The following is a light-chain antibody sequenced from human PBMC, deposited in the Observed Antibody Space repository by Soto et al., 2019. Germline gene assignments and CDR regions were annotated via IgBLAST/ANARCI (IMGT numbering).Light chain of an antibody. V-gene: IGKV3-15*01. CDR2: GAS. Sequence: EIVMTQSPATLSVSPGERATLSCRASQSVSSNLAWYQQKPGQAPRLLIYGASTRATGIPARFSGSGSGTEFTLTISSLQSEDFATYYCQQSYNTPRTFGQGTKVEFK. CDR1: QSVSSN. J-gene: IGKJ1*01. CDR3: QQSYNTPRT.